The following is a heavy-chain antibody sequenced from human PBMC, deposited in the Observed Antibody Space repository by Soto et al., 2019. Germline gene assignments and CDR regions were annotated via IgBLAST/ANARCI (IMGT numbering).Heavy chain of an antibody. V-gene: IGHV4-61*08. CDR1: GGSISSGGYS. CDR3: ARGGRGLQFPYYYYYGMDV. CDR2: IYYSGST. D-gene: IGHD5-12*01. Sequence: SETLSLTCTVSGGSISSGGYSWAWIRKPPGKGREWMGYIYYSGSTNYNPSLKSRVTISVDTSKNQFSLKLSSVTAADTAVYYCARGGRGLQFPYYYYYGMDVWGQGTTVTVSS. J-gene: IGHJ6*02.